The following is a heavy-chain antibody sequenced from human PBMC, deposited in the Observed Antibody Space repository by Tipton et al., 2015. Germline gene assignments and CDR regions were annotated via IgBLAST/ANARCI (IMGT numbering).Heavy chain of an antibody. Sequence: TLSLTCTVSGGPISNSNYYWGWIRQPPGKGLEWIGSISHSGNTYYNPSLKSRVTMSRDTSKNQFSLKLTSVTAADTAVYYCARLDTVTTELDYWGQGTLVTVSS. V-gene: IGHV4-39*01. D-gene: IGHD4-17*01. CDR1: GGPISNSNYY. CDR3: ARLDTVTTELDY. J-gene: IGHJ4*02. CDR2: ISHSGNT.